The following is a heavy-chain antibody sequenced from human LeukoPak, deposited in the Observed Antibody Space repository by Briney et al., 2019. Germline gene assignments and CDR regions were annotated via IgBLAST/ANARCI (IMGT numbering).Heavy chain of an antibody. CDR3: AKDVEASSSWYRGDWFDP. D-gene: IGHD6-13*01. V-gene: IGHV3-23*01. J-gene: IGHJ5*02. CDR2: ISCSGGST. CDR1: GFTFSSYA. Sequence: GSLRLSFAASGFTFSSYAMSWVRQAPGKGLEWVSAISCSGGSTYYADSVKGRFTISRDNSKNTLYLQMNSLRAEDTAVYYCAKDVEASSSWYRGDWFDPWGQGTLVTVSS.